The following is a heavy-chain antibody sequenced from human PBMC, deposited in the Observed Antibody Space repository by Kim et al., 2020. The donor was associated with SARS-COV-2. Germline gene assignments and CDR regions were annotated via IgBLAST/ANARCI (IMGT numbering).Heavy chain of an antibody. J-gene: IGHJ5*02. CDR1: GGSFSGYY. V-gene: IGHV4-34*01. D-gene: IGHD6-13*01. CDR2: INHSGST. Sequence: SETLSLTCAVYGGSFSGYYWSWIRQPPGKGLEWIGEINHSGSTNYNPSLKSRVTISVDTSKNQFSLKLSSVTAADTAVYYCARERGVAAAGTWPWGNGWFDPWGQGTLVTVSS. CDR3: ARERGVAAAGTWPWGNGWFDP.